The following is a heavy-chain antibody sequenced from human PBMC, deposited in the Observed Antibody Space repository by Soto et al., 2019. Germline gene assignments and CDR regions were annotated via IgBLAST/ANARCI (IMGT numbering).Heavy chain of an antibody. V-gene: IGHV1-18*01. D-gene: IGHD6-19*01. CDR1: GGTFSSYA. Sequence: ASVKVSCKTSGGTFSSYAISWVRQAPGQGLEWMGWISAYNGNTNYAQKLQGRVTMTTDTSTSTAYMELRSLRSDDTAVYYCARDSSGWYTFYYYYGMDVWGQGTTVTVSS. CDR3: ARDSSGWYTFYYYYGMDV. J-gene: IGHJ6*02. CDR2: ISAYNGNT.